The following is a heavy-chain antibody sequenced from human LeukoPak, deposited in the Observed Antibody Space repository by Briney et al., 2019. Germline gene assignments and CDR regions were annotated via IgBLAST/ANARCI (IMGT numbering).Heavy chain of an antibody. J-gene: IGHJ6*03. Sequence: SGGSLRLSCAASGFTFSSYAMHWVRQAPGKGLEYVSAISSNGGSTYYANSVKGRFTISRDNSKNTLYLQMGSLRAEDMAVYYCARYSGKDYYMDVWGKGTTVTVSS. D-gene: IGHD1-26*01. V-gene: IGHV3-64*01. CDR3: ARYSGKDYYMDV. CDR1: GFTFSSYA. CDR2: ISSNGGST.